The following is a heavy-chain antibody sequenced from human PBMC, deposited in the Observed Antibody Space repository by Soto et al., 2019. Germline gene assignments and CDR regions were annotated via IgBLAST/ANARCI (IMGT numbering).Heavy chain of an antibody. CDR1: GYTFNMFG. CDR3: ARTRRLYLNEDYGDYGASMEDS. V-gene: IGHV1-18*01. CDR2: ISVYTGNT. D-gene: IGHD4-17*01. Sequence: QVQLVQSGAEVKKPGASVKVSCEASGYTFNMFGITWVRQAPGQGLEWLGWISVYTGNTDYAPKLQDRVTLTTDTSTKTAYMEVRSLRSDDTAVYYCARTRRLYLNEDYGDYGASMEDSWGQGTLVTVSS. J-gene: IGHJ4*02.